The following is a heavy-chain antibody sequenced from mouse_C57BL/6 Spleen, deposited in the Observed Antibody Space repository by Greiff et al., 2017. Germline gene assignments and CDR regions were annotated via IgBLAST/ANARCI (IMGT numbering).Heavy chain of an antibody. CDR1: GYTFTDYY. Sequence: VQLQQSGAELVRPGASVKLSCKASGYTFTDYYLHWVKPRPGQGLEWIARIYPGSGHTYYNEKFKGKATLTADKSSSTAYMQRSSLTSEDSAVYFCARRGTETVGWYFDVWGTGTTVTVSS. CDR3: ARRGTETVGWYFDV. CDR2: IYPGSGHT. V-gene: IGHV1-76*01. J-gene: IGHJ1*03. D-gene: IGHD3-3*01.